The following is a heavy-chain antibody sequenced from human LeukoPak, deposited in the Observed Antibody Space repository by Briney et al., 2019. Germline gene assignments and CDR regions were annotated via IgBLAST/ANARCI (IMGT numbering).Heavy chain of an antibody. CDR3: ARQWGSGALDI. V-gene: IGHV3-21*01. Sequence: GGSLRLSCAASGFTFSSYSMNWVRQAPGKGLEWVSSISSSSSYIYYADSVKGRFTIPRDNAKNSLYLQMNSLRAEDTAVYYCARQWGSGALDIWGQGTMVTVSS. J-gene: IGHJ3*02. CDR2: ISSSSSYI. CDR1: GFTFSSYS. D-gene: IGHD7-27*01.